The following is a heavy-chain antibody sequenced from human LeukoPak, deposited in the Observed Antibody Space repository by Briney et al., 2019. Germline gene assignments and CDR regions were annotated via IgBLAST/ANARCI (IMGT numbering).Heavy chain of an antibody. V-gene: IGHV4-4*02. CDR2: IYHSGST. CDR3: ARFVGITMVRGGFDP. Sequence: PSETLSLTCAVSGGSISSSYWWSWVRQPPGKGLERIGEIYHSGSTNYNPSLKSRVTISVDTSKNQFSLKLSSVTAADTAVYYCARFVGITMVRGGFDPWGQGTLVTVSS. CDR1: GGSISSSYW. J-gene: IGHJ5*02. D-gene: IGHD3-10*01.